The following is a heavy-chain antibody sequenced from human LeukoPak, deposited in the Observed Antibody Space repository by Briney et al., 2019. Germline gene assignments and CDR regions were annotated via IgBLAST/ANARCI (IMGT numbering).Heavy chain of an antibody. V-gene: IGHV1-18*01. CDR3: ASKGRGRFGELLSNLYYYYYMDV. CDR2: ISAYNGNT. D-gene: IGHD3-10*01. CDR1: GYTFTSYG. J-gene: IGHJ6*03. Sequence: ASVKVSCKASGYTFTSYGISWVRQAPGQGLEWMGWISAYNGNTNYAQKLQGRVTITADESTSTAYMELSSLRSEDTAVYYCASKGRGRFGELLSNLYYYYYMDVWGKGTTVTISS.